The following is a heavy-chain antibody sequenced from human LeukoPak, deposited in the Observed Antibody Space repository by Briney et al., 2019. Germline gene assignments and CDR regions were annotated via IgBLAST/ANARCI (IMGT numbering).Heavy chain of an antibody. Sequence: GGSLRLSCAASGFTFSDYYMSWIRQAPGKGLEWVSSISSSSSYIYYADSVKGRFTISRDNAKNSLYLQMNSLRAEDTAVYYCARDPGWRYRDVWGKGTTVTVSS. CDR1: GFTFSDYY. V-gene: IGHV3-11*06. CDR2: ISSSSSYI. CDR3: ARDPGWRYRDV. D-gene: IGHD6-19*01. J-gene: IGHJ6*03.